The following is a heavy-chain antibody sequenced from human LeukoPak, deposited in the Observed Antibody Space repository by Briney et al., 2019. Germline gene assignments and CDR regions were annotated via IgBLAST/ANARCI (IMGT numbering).Heavy chain of an antibody. J-gene: IGHJ3*02. CDR2: ISAYNGNT. D-gene: IGHD3-3*01. CDR3: ARDINAYDFWRGYYTGHWAFDI. Sequence: VASVKVSCKASGYTFTSYGISWVRQAPGQGLEWMGWISAYNGNTNYAQKLQGRVTMTTDTSTSTAYMELRSLRSDDTAVYYCARDINAYDFWRGYYTGHWAFDIWGQGTMVTVSS. CDR1: GYTFTSYG. V-gene: IGHV1-18*01.